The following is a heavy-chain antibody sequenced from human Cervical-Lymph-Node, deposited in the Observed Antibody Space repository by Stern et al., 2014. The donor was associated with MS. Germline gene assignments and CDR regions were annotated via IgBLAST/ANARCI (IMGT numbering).Heavy chain of an antibody. Sequence: QLQLQESGPGVAKPSQTLSLTCTVSGGSISTDGYYWTWIRQHPEKGLEWIGYIYYSGSTYYNPSLKSRVTMSLDTSKNQFSLNLSSVTAADTAIYYCARDDRGSSWYRFYFWGQGTLVTVSS. CDR3: ARDDRGSSWYRFYF. CDR1: GGSISTDGYY. D-gene: IGHD6-13*01. CDR2: IYYSGST. V-gene: IGHV4-31*03. J-gene: IGHJ4*02.